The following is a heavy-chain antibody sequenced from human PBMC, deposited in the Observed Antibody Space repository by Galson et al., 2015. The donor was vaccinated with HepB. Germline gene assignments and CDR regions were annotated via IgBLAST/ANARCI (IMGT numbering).Heavy chain of an antibody. J-gene: IGHJ3*02. D-gene: IGHD6-13*01. CDR1: GFTFSTYW. CDR2: MNSDGISK. CDR3: GREGAAGTGRAGAFDI. V-gene: IGHV3-74*01. Sequence: SLRLSCAASGFTFSTYWMHWVRQAPGKGLVWVSRMNSDGISKTYADSVKGRFTISRDNAKNTLYLQMNSLRAEDTAVYYCGREGAAGTGRAGAFDIWGQGTVVTVSS.